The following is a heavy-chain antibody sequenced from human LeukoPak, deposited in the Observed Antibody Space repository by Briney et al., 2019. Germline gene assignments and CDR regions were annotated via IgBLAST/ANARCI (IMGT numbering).Heavy chain of an antibody. D-gene: IGHD2-2*01. Sequence: GGSLRLSCAASGFTFSDYYMSWIRQAPGKGLEWVSYISSSGSTIYYADSVKGRFTISRDNAKNSLYLQMNSLRAEDTAVYYCARVRCRSASCYFDYWGQGTLVTVSS. CDR3: ARVRCRSASCYFDY. CDR2: ISSSGSTI. CDR1: GFTFSDYY. V-gene: IGHV3-11*04. J-gene: IGHJ4*02.